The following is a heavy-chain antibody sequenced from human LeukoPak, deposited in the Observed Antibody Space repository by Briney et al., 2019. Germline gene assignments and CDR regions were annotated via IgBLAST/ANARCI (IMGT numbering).Heavy chain of an antibody. Sequence: PGRSLRLSCAASGFTFDDYAMHWVRQAPGKGLEWVSGISWNSGSIGYADSVKGRFTISRDNAKNSLYLQMNSLRAEDTAVYYCAREEGHLTHAFDIWGQGTMVTVSS. D-gene: IGHD4/OR15-4a*01. CDR2: ISWNSGSI. CDR1: GFTFDDYA. CDR3: AREEGHLTHAFDI. J-gene: IGHJ3*02. V-gene: IGHV3-9*01.